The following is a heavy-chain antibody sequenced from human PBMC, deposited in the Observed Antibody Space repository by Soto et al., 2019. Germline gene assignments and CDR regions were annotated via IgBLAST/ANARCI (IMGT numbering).Heavy chain of an antibody. CDR2: IGASNTNI. CDR1: GYPFMSYG. CDR3: SRAHIFLAAFYLDR. J-gene: IGHJ2*01. V-gene: IGHV1-18*01. Sequence: QVQLVQSGAEVKKPGASVKVSCKASGYPFMSYGLTWVRQAPGQGLEWLGWIGASNTNINYAQRFQGRVTMTTDTSTSTAYMELRSLTSDDTAVYYCSRAHIFLAAFYLDRWGRGTVVTVSS. D-gene: IGHD2-21*01.